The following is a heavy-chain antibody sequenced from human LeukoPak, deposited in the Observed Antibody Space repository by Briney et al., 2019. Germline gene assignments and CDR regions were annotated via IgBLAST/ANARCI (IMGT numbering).Heavy chain of an antibody. D-gene: IGHD1-26*01. CDR1: GFTFSGRW. CDR2: INQDGTDK. V-gene: IGHV3-7*03. Sequence: GGSLRLSCAASGFTFSGRWMSWLRQAPGKGLEWVANINQDGTDKYYVDSVKGRFTISRDNSKNTLYLQMNSLRAEDTAVYYCAIGSIVGAHEYFDYWGQGTLVTVPS. J-gene: IGHJ4*02. CDR3: AIGSIVGAHEYFDY.